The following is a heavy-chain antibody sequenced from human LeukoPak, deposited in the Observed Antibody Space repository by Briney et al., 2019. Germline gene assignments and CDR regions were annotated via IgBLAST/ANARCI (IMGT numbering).Heavy chain of an antibody. CDR3: ARVVVDFWSGYFHYYYGMDV. D-gene: IGHD3-3*01. V-gene: IGHV4-59*12. CDR2: IYYSGST. Sequence: SETLSLTCTVSGGSISSYYWSWIRQPPGKGLEWIGYIYYSGSTNYNPSLKSRVTISVDTSKNQFSLKLSSVTAADTAVYYCARVVVDFWSGYFHYYYGMDVWGQGTTVTVSS. J-gene: IGHJ6*02. CDR1: GGSISSYY.